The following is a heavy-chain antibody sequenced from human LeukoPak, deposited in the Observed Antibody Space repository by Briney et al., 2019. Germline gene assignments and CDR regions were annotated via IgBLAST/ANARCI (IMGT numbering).Heavy chain of an antibody. CDR1: GYIFTNYW. CDR2: IHCGDSDT. D-gene: IGHD2-2*01. Sequence: GESLKISCKGSGYIFTNYWIGWVRQMPGKGLEWMGIIHCGDSDTRYSPSFQGQVTISADKSINTAYLQWSSLKASDTAMYYCARLRAPALEGAYWGQGTLVTVSS. CDR3: ARLRAPALEGAY. V-gene: IGHV5-51*01. J-gene: IGHJ4*02.